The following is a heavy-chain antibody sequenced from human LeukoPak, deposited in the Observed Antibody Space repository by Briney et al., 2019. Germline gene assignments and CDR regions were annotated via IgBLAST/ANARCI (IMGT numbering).Heavy chain of an antibody. V-gene: IGHV3-11*01. CDR3: AREYSSGWYDY. D-gene: IGHD6-19*01. Sequence: GGSLRLSCAASGFTFSDYYMSWIRQAPGKGLEWVSYISSSGSTICYADSVKGRFTISRDSAKNSLYLQMNSLRAEDTAVYYCAREYSSGWYDYWGQGTLVTVSS. CDR2: ISSSGSTI. J-gene: IGHJ4*02. CDR1: GFTFSDYY.